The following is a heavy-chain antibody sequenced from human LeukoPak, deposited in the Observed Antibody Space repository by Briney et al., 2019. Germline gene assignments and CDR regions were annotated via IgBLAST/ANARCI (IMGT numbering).Heavy chain of an antibody. Sequence: GGSLRLSCAASGFTFDAYAVHWVRQAPGKGLEWVSGISWNGGGMGYAVSVKGRFTISRDNAKNSLYLQMNSLRDEDTALYYCAKDITGGRSSPYFDSWGQGTLVTVSS. CDR3: AKDITGGRSSPYFDS. D-gene: IGHD6-6*01. CDR1: GFTFDAYA. V-gene: IGHV3-9*01. J-gene: IGHJ4*02. CDR2: ISWNGGGM.